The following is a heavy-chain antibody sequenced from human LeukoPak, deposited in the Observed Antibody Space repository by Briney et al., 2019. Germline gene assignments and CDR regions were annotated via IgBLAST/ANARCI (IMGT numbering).Heavy chain of an antibody. D-gene: IGHD6-13*01. CDR2: INPNSGGT. J-gene: IGHJ3*02. Sequence: ASVTVSCKASGYTFTGYYMHWVRQAPGQGLEWMGWINPNSGGTNYAQKFQGRVTMTRDTSISTAYMQLSRLRSDDTAVYYCARGDRIAAAGNYYTDAFDIWGQGTMVTVSS. CDR3: ARGDRIAAAGNYYTDAFDI. V-gene: IGHV1-2*02. CDR1: GYTFTGYY.